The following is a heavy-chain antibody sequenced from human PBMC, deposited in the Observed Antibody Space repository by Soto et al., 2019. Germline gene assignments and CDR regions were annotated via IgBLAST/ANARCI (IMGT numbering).Heavy chain of an antibody. CDR2: ISYAGDT. CDR1: DASVWSDSYF. Sequence: SETLSLTCTVSDASVWSDSYFWTWIRQPPGKGLEWIAYISYAGDTNYNPSLKSLVTISIHTSRNHFSLTATSVTAADTAVYFCARILVVVTVDLWGQGSLVTVSS. D-gene: IGHD2-15*01. CDR3: ARILVVVTVDL. J-gene: IGHJ4*02. V-gene: IGHV4-61*03.